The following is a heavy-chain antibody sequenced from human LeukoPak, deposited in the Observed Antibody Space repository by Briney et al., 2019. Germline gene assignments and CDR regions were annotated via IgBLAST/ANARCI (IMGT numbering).Heavy chain of an antibody. Sequence: SETLSLTCAVSGDSISSGYYWGWIRQPPGKGLEWIGSIYHSGSTYYNPSLKSRVTISVDTSKNQFSLKLSSVTAADTAVYYCARGHSGYDYGLSDYWGHGTLVTVSS. CDR2: IYHSGST. V-gene: IGHV4-38-2*01. CDR3: ARGHSGYDYGLSDY. D-gene: IGHD5-12*01. J-gene: IGHJ4*01. CDR1: GDSISSGYY.